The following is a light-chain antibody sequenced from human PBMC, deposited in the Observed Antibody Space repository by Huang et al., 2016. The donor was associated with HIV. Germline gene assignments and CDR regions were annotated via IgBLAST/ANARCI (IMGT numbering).Light chain of an antibody. CDR2: DAF. Sequence: DIQMTQSPSSLSASVGDRVTITCQASQDIRNHLNWYQQKPGKAPNLLIYDAFSVQTGVPSRFSGSGSGTDYTLIISSLQPEDFATYYCQQFDNSLTFGAGTKVEIK. CDR1: QDIRNH. V-gene: IGKV1-33*01. J-gene: IGKJ4*01. CDR3: QQFDNSLT.